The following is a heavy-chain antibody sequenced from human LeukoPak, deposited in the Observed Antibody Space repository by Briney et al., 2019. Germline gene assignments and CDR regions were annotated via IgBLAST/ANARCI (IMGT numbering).Heavy chain of an antibody. CDR3: ARVPSNYYDSSGYYGGFDP. J-gene: IGHJ5*02. Sequence: SVKVSCKASGGTFSSYTISWVRQAPGQGLEWMGRIIPILGIANYAQKFQGRVTITADKSTSTAYMELGGLRSEDTAVYYCARVPSNYYDSSGYYGGFDPWGQGTLVTVSS. D-gene: IGHD3-22*01. CDR1: GGTFSSYT. CDR2: IIPILGIA. V-gene: IGHV1-69*02.